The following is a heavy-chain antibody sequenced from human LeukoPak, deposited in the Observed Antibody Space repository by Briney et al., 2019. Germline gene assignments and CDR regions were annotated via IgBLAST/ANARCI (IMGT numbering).Heavy chain of an antibody. CDR2: TYYRSKWYN. CDR3: ARADGDRDGYNFWFDP. J-gene: IGHJ5*02. D-gene: IGHD5-24*01. V-gene: IGHV6-1*01. CDR1: GDSVSRNSAA. Sequence: SQTLSLTCAISGDSVSRNSAAWNWIRQSPSRGLEWLGRTYYRSKWYNDYAVSVESRITINPDTSKNQFSLQLNSVTPEDTAAYYCARADGDRDGYNFWFDPWGQGTLVTVSS.